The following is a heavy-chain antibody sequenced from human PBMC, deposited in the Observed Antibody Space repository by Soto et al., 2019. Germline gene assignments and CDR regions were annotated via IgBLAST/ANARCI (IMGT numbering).Heavy chain of an antibody. CDR3: ARVYYDFWSGYSPGAFDI. CDR2: INPSGGST. Sequence: ASVKVSCKASGYTFTSYYMHWVRQAPGQGLERMGIINPSGGSTSYAQKFQGRVTMTRDTSTSTVYMELSSLRSEDTAVYYCARVYYDFWSGYSPGAFDIWGQGTMVTVSS. D-gene: IGHD3-3*01. CDR1: GYTFTSYY. J-gene: IGHJ3*02. V-gene: IGHV1-46*01.